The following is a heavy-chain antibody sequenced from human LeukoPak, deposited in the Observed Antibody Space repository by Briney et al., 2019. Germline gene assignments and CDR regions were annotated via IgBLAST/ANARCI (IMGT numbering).Heavy chain of an antibody. D-gene: IGHD6-13*01. Sequence: GGSLRLSCAASGFTFSSYAISWVRQAPGQGLEWMGRIIPILGIANYAQKFQGRVTITADKSTSTAYMELSSLRSEDTAVYYCAPAAGDHDYWGQGTLVTVSS. J-gene: IGHJ4*02. CDR2: IIPILGIA. CDR1: GFTFSSYA. V-gene: IGHV1-69*04. CDR3: APAAGDHDY.